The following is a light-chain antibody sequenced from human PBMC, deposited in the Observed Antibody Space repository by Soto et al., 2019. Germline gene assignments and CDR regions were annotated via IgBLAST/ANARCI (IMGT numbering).Light chain of an antibody. V-gene: IGLV1-44*01. J-gene: IGLJ3*02. CDR2: RNN. CDR1: SSNIGRSN. CDR3: ASWDHSLNCWV. Sequence: QSVLTQPPSASGTPGQRVTISCFGSSSNIGRSNVNWFQQVPGTAPKLLIYRNNQRPSGVPDRFSGSKSGTSASLAISGLQSEDEADYYCASWDHSLNCWVFGEGTKVTVL.